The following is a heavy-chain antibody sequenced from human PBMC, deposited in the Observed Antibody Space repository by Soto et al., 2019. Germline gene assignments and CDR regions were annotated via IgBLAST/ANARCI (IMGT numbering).Heavy chain of an antibody. CDR1: GGSISSGGYY. V-gene: IGHV4-31*03. J-gene: IGHJ3*02. CDR2: IYYSGRT. D-gene: IGHD4-17*01. Sequence: QVQLQESGPGLVKPSQTLSLTCTVSGGSISSGGYYWSWIGQNPGKGLEWIGYIYYSGRTYYNPSLKSRVTISVDTSKNQFSLKLSSVTAAHTAVYYCARGPEMSDYYAFDIWGQGTMVTVSS. CDR3: ARGPEMSDYYAFDI.